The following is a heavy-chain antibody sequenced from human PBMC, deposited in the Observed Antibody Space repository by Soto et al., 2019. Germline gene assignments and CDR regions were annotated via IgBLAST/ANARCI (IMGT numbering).Heavy chain of an antibody. V-gene: IGHV4-34*01. CDR2: INHSGST. Sequence: SETLSLTCAVYGGSFSGYYWSWIRQPPGKGLEWIGEINHSGSTNYNPSLKSRVTISVDTSKNQFSLKLSSVTAADTAVYYCARVGPPDSYGFYYFGYWGQGTLVTVSS. CDR1: GGSFSGYY. J-gene: IGHJ4*02. D-gene: IGHD5-18*01. CDR3: ARVGPPDSYGFYYFGY.